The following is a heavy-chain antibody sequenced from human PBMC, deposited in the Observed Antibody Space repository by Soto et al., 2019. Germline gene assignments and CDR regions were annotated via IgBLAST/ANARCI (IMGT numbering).Heavy chain of an antibody. Sequence: EVYLVESGGGLVEPGRSLRLPCTASGFPFGNFLMSWFRQAPGKGMEWVGFIRSQPYGGTAEYAASVRGRFTISRDDSKGIAYLQMNSLQTEDSGVYYCIGSFPFWGQGTLVTVSS. V-gene: IGHV3-49*03. CDR3: IGSFPF. CDR2: IRSQPYGGTA. CDR1: GFPFGNFL. D-gene: IGHD3-10*01. J-gene: IGHJ4*02.